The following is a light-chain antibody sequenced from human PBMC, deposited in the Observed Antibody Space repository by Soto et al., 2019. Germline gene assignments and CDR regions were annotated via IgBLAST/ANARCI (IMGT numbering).Light chain of an antibody. V-gene: IGKV3-20*01. CDR2: GAS. J-gene: IGKJ2*01. Sequence: EIVLTQSPDTLSLSPGERATLSCRTSQSVNSNYLAWYQQKPGQAPRLLIHGASSRATGIPDRFSGSRSGTDFALTISRLQPEDFAVYYCQQYGSSSPYTFGQGTKLEIK. CDR1: QSVNSNY. CDR3: QQYGSSSPYT.